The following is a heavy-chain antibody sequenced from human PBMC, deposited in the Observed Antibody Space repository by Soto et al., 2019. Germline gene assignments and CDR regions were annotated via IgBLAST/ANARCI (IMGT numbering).Heavy chain of an antibody. CDR3: AHRSARWSSTSFMDV. CDR1: GFSLSTSGVG. D-gene: IGHD2-2*01. CDR2: IYWDDDK. Sequence: QITLKESGPTLVKPTQTLTLTCTFSGFSLSTSGVGVGWIRQPPGKALEWLALIYWDDDKRYSPSLKSRLTITEDTSKNQVVLTMTNMDPVDTATYYCAHRSARWSSTSFMDVWGKGTTVTVSS. J-gene: IGHJ6*03. V-gene: IGHV2-5*02.